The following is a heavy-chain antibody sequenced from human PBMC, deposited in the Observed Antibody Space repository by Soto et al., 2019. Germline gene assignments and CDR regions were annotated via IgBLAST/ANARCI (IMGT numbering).Heavy chain of an antibody. CDR2: MNTDTGDT. J-gene: IGHJ4*02. V-gene: IGHV1-8*01. CDR3: ARRVSTLDY. CDR1: GYTFTNYD. D-gene: IGHD3-3*01. Sequence: QVQLVQSGAEVKKPGASVKVSCKASGYTFTNYDIHWVRQATGQGLEWMGWMNTDTGDTDYAQKFQGKVTMTRNTSISTAYMDLSSLRSEDTAKYYSARRVSTLDYWGQGTLVTVSS.